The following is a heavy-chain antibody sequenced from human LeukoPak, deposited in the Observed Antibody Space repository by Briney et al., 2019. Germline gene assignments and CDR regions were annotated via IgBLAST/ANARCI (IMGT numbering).Heavy chain of an antibody. V-gene: IGHV3-21*01. CDR1: GFTFSSYS. D-gene: IGHD3-10*01. J-gene: IGHJ4*02. CDR2: ISSSSSYI. Sequence: GGSLRLSCAASGFTFSSYSMNWVRQAPGKGLEWVSSISSSSSYIYYADSVKGRFTISRDKAKNSLYLQMNSLRAEDTAVYYCARAELLWFGELDYWGQGTLVTVSS. CDR3: ARAELLWFGELDY.